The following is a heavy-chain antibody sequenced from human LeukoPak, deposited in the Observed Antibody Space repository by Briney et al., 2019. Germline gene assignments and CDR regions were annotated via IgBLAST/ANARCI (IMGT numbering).Heavy chain of an antibody. CDR3: ARRIRGYSYGPNNGFDP. J-gene: IGHJ5*02. D-gene: IGHD5-18*01. CDR2: ISAYNGNT. Sequence: GASVKVSCKASGYTFTSYGISWVRQAPGQGLEWMGWISAYNGNTNYAQKLQGRVTMTTDTSTSTAYMELRSLRSDDTAVYYCARRIRGYSYGPNNGFDPWGQGTLVTVSS. CDR1: GYTFTSYG. V-gene: IGHV1-18*01.